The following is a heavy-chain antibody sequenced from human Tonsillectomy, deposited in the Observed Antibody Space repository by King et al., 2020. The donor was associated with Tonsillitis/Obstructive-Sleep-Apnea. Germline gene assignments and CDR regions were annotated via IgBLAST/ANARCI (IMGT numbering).Heavy chain of an antibody. J-gene: IGHJ6*02. CDR2: INHSGST. CDR1: GGSFSGYY. D-gene: IGHD2-2*01. CDR3: ARVAAVPTAILYYYYGMDV. Sequence: VQLQQWGAGLLKPSETLFLTCAVYGGSFSGYYWSWIRQPPGKGLEWIGEINHSGSTNYNPSLKSRVTISVDTSTNQFSLKVSSVTAADTAVYYCARVAAVPTAILYYYYGMDVWGQGTTVTVSS. V-gene: IGHV4-34*01.